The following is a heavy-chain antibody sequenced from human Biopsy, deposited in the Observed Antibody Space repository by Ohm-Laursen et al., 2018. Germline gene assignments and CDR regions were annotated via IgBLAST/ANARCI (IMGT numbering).Heavy chain of an antibody. J-gene: IGHJ3*01. D-gene: IGHD3-22*01. CDR1: GYTFPNFD. CDR3: ATSHYFESTGYAFDF. Sequence: GASVKVSCKTSGYTFPNFDISWVRQAPGRGLEWTGWISPYNGNGDYEKNFHGRVTLTADTSTSTVYMELRSLRSGDTAVYYCATSHYFESTGYAFDFWGQGTMVSVSS. CDR2: ISPYNGNG. V-gene: IGHV1-18*01.